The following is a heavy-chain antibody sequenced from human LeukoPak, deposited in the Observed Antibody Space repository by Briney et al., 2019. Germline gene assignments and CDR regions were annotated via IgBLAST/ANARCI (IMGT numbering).Heavy chain of an antibody. Sequence: GGSLRLSCAASGFTFSSYWMGWVRQAPGKGLEWVANIKEDGSEKYYVDSVKGRFTISRDNAQNSLHLQMNSLRAEDTAVYYRARTYPGIALAGTFDYWGQGTLVTVSS. CDR1: GFTFSSYW. J-gene: IGHJ4*02. CDR3: ARTYPGIALAGTFDY. V-gene: IGHV3-7*01. D-gene: IGHD6-19*01. CDR2: IKEDGSEK.